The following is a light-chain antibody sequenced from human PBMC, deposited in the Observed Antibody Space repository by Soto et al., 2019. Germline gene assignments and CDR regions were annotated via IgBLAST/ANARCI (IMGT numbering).Light chain of an antibody. V-gene: IGKV3-20*01. CDR2: DAS. J-gene: IGKJ4*01. Sequence: EIVLTQSPGTLSLSPGERATLSCRASQSVSSSYLAWYQQKPGQAPRLLFYDASSRATGIPDRFSGSGSGTDFTFTISRLEPEDFAVYYCQQYGSSLLTFGGGTKVEIK. CDR1: QSVSSSY. CDR3: QQYGSSLLT.